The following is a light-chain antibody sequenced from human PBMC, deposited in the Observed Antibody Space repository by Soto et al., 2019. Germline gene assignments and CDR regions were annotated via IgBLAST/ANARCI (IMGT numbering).Light chain of an antibody. V-gene: IGKV3D-15*01. CDR1: QSVSSN. CDR2: GAS. CDR3: QQYNNWPPLT. Sequence: EIVMTQSPATLSVSAGERVTLSCRASQSVSSNLAWYQLKPGQAPRLLIYGASTRATGIPARFSGSGSGTDLTLTISSLQAEDFAVYYCQQYNNWPPLTFGGGTKVEIK. J-gene: IGKJ4*01.